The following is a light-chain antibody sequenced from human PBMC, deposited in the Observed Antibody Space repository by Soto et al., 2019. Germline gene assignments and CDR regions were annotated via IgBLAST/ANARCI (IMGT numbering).Light chain of an antibody. Sequence: DIQMTQSPSTLSASVGDRVTITCRASQSTSTWLAWYQQRPGKTPKLLTSEASKLESGVPSRFSGSGSGKVFTLTISSLQPDDFATDYCQQYITYPYAFGQGTKVEIK. CDR1: QSTSTW. J-gene: IGKJ1*01. CDR2: EAS. V-gene: IGKV1-5*03. CDR3: QQYITYPYA.